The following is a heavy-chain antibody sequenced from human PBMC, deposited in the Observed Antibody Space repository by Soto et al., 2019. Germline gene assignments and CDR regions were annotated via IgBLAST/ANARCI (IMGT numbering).Heavy chain of an antibody. D-gene: IGHD2-2*01. CDR2: INHSGST. J-gene: IGHJ4*02. CDR1: HGSFSGYC. Sequence: PSATLSLTCAFYHGSFSGYCSSWIRQPPGKWLEWIGEINHSGSTNYNPSLKSRVTISVDTSKNQFSLKLSSVTAADTAVYYCAILKRWYQLLPYFDFWGEGTLVTVSS. V-gene: IGHV4-34*01. CDR3: AILKRWYQLLPYFDF.